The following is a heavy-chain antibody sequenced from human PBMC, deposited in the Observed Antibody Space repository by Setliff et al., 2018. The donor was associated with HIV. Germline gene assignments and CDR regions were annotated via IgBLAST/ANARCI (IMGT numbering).Heavy chain of an antibody. CDR3: AKDRGYSSMIIDS. CDR1: GFTFSTYA. D-gene: IGHD5-18*01. J-gene: IGHJ4*02. CDR2: IYDDGSRT. V-gene: IGHV3-23*03. Sequence: PGGSLRLSCTASGFTFSTYAMHWVRQAPGKGLEWVSLIYDDGSRTYYADSVKGRFTISRENSKNTLYLQMNSLRAEDTAVYYCAKDRGYSSMIIDSWGQGTLVT.